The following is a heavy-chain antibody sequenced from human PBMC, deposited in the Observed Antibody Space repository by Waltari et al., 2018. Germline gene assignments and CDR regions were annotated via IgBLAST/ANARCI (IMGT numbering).Heavy chain of an antibody. CDR2: IYHNGRS. Sequence: QVQLQESGPGLVKPSETLSLTCAVSGYSISSGYNWGWIRQPPGKGLEWIGNIYHNGRSYYNPSLKSRVTISLDMSKNQFSLNLNSVTAADTAVYFCARVLGATISGEALDVWGQGTLVTVSS. CDR1: GYSISSGYN. V-gene: IGHV4-38-2*01. CDR3: ARVLGATISGEALDV. D-gene: IGHD1-26*01. J-gene: IGHJ3*01.